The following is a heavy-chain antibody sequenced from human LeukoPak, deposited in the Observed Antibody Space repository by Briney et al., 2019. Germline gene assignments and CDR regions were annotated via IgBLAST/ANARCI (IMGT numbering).Heavy chain of an antibody. V-gene: IGHV4-59*08. CDR3: ARGGGVRTGSGWRPGNYFDF. J-gene: IGHJ4*02. CDR1: GGSISSYY. D-gene: IGHD6-19*01. CDR2: IHYGESP. Sequence: SETLSLTCTVSGGSISSYYWGWIRQPPGKGLEWIGIIHYGESPYYSPSLESRITISMDTSKNHFSLNLSSVTATDTAVYYCARGGGVRTGSGWRPGNYFDFWGQGSLVIVSS.